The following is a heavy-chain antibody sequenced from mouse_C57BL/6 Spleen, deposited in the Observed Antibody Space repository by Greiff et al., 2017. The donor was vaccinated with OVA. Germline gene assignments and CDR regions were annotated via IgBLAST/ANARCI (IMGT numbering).Heavy chain of an antibody. D-gene: IGHD1-1*01. CDR1: GYTFTSYW. CDR3: ARAVIGSPYY. J-gene: IGHJ2*01. CDR2: IDPYDSYT. V-gene: IGHV1-50*01. Sequence: QVQLQQPGAELVKPGASVKLSCKASGYTFTSYWMPWVKQRPGQGLEWIGEIDPYDSYTNYNQKFKGKATLTVDTSSSTAYMQLSSLTSEDSAVYYCARAVIGSPYYWGQGTTLTVSS.